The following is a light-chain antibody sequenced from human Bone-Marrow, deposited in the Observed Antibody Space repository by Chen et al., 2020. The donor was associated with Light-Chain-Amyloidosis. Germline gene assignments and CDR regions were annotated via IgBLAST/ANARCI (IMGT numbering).Light chain of an antibody. J-gene: IGLJ1*01. V-gene: IGLV2-23*02. Sequence: QSALTQPASVSGSPGQSITISCTGTSSDVGSYDFVSWYQQHAGKAPKLMIYEVTTRPSGVSNRFSGSKSGNTASLTISGLPAEDEADYYCCSYAGSPLYVFGTGTKVSVL. CDR2: EVT. CDR1: SSDVGSYDF. CDR3: CSYAGSPLYV.